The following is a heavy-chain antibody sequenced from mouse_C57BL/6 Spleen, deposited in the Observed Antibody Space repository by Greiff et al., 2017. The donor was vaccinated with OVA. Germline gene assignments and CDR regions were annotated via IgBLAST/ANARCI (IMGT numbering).Heavy chain of an antibody. Sequence: VQLKESGAELVKPGASVKLSCTASGFNIKDYYMHWVKQRTEQGLEWIGRIDPEDGETKYAPKFQGKATITADTSSNTAYLQLSSLTSEDTAVYYCALITTVVEGFAYWGQGTLVTVSA. CDR3: ALITTVVEGFAY. D-gene: IGHD1-1*01. CDR1: GFNIKDYY. CDR2: IDPEDGET. J-gene: IGHJ3*01. V-gene: IGHV14-2*01.